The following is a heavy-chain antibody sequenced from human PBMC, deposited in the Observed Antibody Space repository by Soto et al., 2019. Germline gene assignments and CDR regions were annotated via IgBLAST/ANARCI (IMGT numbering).Heavy chain of an antibody. J-gene: IGHJ6*02. CDR1: GGSIISGDYY. Sequence: SETLSLTCTVSGGSIISGDYYLSWIRQPPGKGLERIGYIYYSGATSYNPSLKRRVTTPIDTSKNQCSLKLSCVTAADTAFYYCAREGALLFGGNSDYYSTMDVWGQGTTVTVSS. D-gene: IGHD2-21*02. CDR2: IYYSGAT. V-gene: IGHV4-30-4*08. CDR3: AREGALLFGGNSDYYSTMDV.